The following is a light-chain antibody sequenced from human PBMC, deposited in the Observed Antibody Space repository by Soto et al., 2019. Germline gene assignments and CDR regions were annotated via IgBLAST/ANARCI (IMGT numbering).Light chain of an antibody. V-gene: IGLV2-14*03. J-gene: IGLJ1*01. CDR3: CSYGSSNTDL. CDR1: RLDVGGYNY. Sequence: QSVLTQPASVSGSIGQALTISCNGTRLDVGGYNYVSWYQQQPGKAPRLIIYEVTNRPSGVSDRCSGSKSDNTASLTITGLQTEDEADYYCCSYGSSNTDLFGTGTKVTV. CDR2: EVT.